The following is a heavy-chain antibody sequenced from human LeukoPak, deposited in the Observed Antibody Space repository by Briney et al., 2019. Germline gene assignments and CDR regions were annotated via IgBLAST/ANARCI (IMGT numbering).Heavy chain of an antibody. CDR3: ARSGQYSSGWSDY. CDR1: GFTFSSHA. V-gene: IGHV3-30*04. CDR2: ISYDGSNK. Sequence: GGSLRLSCAAPGFTFSSHAMHWVRQAPGKGLEWVAVISYDGSNKYYADSVKGRFTISRDNPKNTLYLQMNSLRAEDTAVYYCARSGQYSSGWSDYWGQGTLVTVSS. J-gene: IGHJ4*02. D-gene: IGHD6-19*01.